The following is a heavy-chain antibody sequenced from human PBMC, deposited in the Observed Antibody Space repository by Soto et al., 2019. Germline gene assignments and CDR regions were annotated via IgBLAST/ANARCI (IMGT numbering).Heavy chain of an antibody. CDR2: IYPGDSDT. Sequence: PGESLKISCKASGYNFATYWIGWVRLMPGKGLEWMGIIYPGDSDTRYSPSFQGQVTFSADKSISTAYLQWSSLKASDTAMYYCARTESGYSYGFADVWGQGTTVTVSS. D-gene: IGHD5-18*01. J-gene: IGHJ6*02. V-gene: IGHV5-51*01. CDR1: GYNFATYW. CDR3: ARTESGYSYGFADV.